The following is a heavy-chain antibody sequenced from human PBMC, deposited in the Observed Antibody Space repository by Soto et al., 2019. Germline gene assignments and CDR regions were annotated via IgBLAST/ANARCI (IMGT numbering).Heavy chain of an antibody. J-gene: IGHJ4*02. D-gene: IGHD5-12*01. CDR3: ARDSRFEDMVATHFDY. Sequence: EVQLVESGGGLVQPGGSLRLSCAASGFTFSSYWMSWVRQAPGKGLEWVANIKQDGSEKYYVDSVKGRFTISRDNAKNSLYLQMNSLRAEDTAVYYCARDSRFEDMVATHFDYWGQGTLVTVSS. CDR2: IKQDGSEK. V-gene: IGHV3-7*03. CDR1: GFTFSSYW.